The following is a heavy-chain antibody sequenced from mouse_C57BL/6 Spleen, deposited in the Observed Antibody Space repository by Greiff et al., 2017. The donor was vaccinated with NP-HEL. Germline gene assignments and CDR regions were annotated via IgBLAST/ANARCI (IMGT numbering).Heavy chain of an antibody. CDR1: GYTFTDYN. CDR2: INPNNGGT. J-gene: IGHJ3*01. D-gene: IGHD2-4*01. CDR3: ASYDYDRGWFAY. Sequence: EVQLQQSGPELVKPGASVKIPCKASGYTFTDYNMDWVKQSHGKSLEWIGDINPNNGGTIYNQKFKGKATLTVGKSSSTAYMELRSLTSEDTAVYYCASYDYDRGWFAYWGQGTLVTVSA. V-gene: IGHV1-18*01.